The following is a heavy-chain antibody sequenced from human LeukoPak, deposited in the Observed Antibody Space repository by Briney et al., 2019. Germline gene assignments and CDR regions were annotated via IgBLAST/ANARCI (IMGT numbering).Heavy chain of an antibody. Sequence: GGSLRLSCAASGYTFNNFGMHWVRQAPGKGLEWVTFIQYNGNNKYYADSVKGRFTISRDNSKNTLYLQMNSLRAEDTAVYYCAKDNRDYYIDYWGQGTLVTVSS. V-gene: IGHV3-30*02. CDR2: IQYNGNNK. D-gene: IGHD3-10*01. J-gene: IGHJ4*02. CDR3: AKDNRDYYIDY. CDR1: GYTFNNFG.